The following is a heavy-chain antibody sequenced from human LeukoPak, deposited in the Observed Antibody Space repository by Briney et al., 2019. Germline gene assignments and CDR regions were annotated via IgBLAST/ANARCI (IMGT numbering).Heavy chain of an antibody. J-gene: IGHJ6*02. V-gene: IGHV3-74*01. CDR2: INSGGTVT. CDR1: GFTFSDFW. CDR3: ATSSSWYLDYYYGMDV. D-gene: IGHD6-13*01. Sequence: GGSLRLSCAASGFTFSDFWMHWVRQAPGKGLVWVSRINSGGTVTNYADSVKGRLTISRDNAKNTLYLQMNSLRAEDTAVYYCATSSSWYLDYYYGMDVWGQGTTVTVSS.